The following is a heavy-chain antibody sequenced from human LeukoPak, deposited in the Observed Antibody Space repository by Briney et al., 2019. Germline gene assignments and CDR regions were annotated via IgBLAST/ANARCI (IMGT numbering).Heavy chain of an antibody. J-gene: IGHJ5*02. CDR2: INPNSGGT. CDR1: GYTFISYY. D-gene: IGHD2-2*01. V-gene: IGHV1-2*02. Sequence: ASVKVSCKASGYTFISYYMHWVRQAPGQGLEWMGWINPNSGGTNYAQKFQGRVTMTRDTSISTAYMELSRLRSDDTAVYYCARDRGYCSSTSCYSDWFDPWGQGTLVTVSS. CDR3: ARDRGYCSSTSCYSDWFDP.